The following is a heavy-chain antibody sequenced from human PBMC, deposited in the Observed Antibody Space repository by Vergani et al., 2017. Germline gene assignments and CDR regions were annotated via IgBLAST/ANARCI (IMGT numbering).Heavy chain of an antibody. CDR2: INHSGST. V-gene: IGHV4-34*01. Sequence: QVQLQQWGAGLLKPSETLSLTCAVYGGSFSGYYWSWIRQPPGKGLEWIGEINHSGSTNYNPSLKSRVTISVDTSKNQFSLKLSSVTAADSAVYYCARLADSSSWRTFYFDYWGQGTLVTVSS. J-gene: IGHJ4*02. CDR3: ARLADSSSWRTFYFDY. CDR1: GGSFSGYY. D-gene: IGHD6-13*01.